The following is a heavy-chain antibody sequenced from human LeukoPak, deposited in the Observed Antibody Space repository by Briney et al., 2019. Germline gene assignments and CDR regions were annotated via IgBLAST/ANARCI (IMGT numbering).Heavy chain of an antibody. CDR2: SGSGVNT. Sequence: PGGSLRLSCAASGFTFSSYAMSWVRQAPGKGLEWVSASGSGVNTYYADSVMGRLTISRDNSKNTLYLQVNSLRAEDTAVYYCGKGLNRDYSGVGDSWGQGTLVTVSS. CDR1: GFTFSSYA. D-gene: IGHD5-12*01. V-gene: IGHV3-23*01. CDR3: GKGLNRDYSGVGDS. J-gene: IGHJ4*02.